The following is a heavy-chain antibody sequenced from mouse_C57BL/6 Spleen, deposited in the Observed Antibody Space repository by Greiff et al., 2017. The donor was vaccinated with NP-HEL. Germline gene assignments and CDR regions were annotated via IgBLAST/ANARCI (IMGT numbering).Heavy chain of an antibody. CDR3: AKNYGSSWGYFDV. CDR1: GFSLTSYG. V-gene: IGHV2-3*01. CDR2: IWGDGGT. Sequence: VNVVESGPGLVAPSQSLSITCTVSGFSLTSYGVSWVRQPPGKGLEWMGVIWGDGGTTYHSALISRLSISKENSTSQFFIKLNSLHTDDTATYYGAKNYGSSWGYFDVWGTGTTLTVSS. J-gene: IGHJ1*03. D-gene: IGHD1-1*01.